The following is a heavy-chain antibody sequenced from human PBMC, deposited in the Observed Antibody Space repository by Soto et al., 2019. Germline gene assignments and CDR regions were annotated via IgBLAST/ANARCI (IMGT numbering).Heavy chain of an antibody. Sequence: QVQLVESGGGVVQPGRSLRLSCAASGFTFSSYAMHWVRQAPGKGLEWVAVISYDGSNKYYADSVKGRFTISSDNSKNTLYLQMNSLRAEDTAVYYCAREGVDSSGYEYYFDYWGQGTLVTVSS. V-gene: IGHV3-30-3*01. CDR3: AREGVDSSGYEYYFDY. J-gene: IGHJ4*02. CDR2: ISYDGSNK. CDR1: GFTFSSYA. D-gene: IGHD3-22*01.